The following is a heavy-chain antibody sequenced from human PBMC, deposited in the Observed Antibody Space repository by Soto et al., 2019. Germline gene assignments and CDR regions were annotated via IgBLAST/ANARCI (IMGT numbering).Heavy chain of an antibody. CDR1: GFTFRSYG. CDR3: VKDRAFRTVAGTDH. CDR2: IIGSGDST. J-gene: IGHJ4*02. Sequence: PGGSLRLSCTVSGFTFRSYGMNWVRQAPGGGLEWVSNIIGSGDSTYYADSVKGRFTISRDNSQNTLFLQMDSLRVEDTATYYCVKDRAFRTVAGTDHWGQGTLDTVSS. V-gene: IGHV3-23*01. D-gene: IGHD6-19*01.